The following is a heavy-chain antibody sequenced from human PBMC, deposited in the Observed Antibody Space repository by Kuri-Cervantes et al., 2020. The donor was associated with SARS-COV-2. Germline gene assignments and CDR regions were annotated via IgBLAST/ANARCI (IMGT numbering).Heavy chain of an antibody. Sequence: ASVKVSCKASGGTFSSYAISWVRQAPGQGLEWMGWISAYNGNTNYAQKLQGRVTMTTDTSTSTAYMELRSLRSDDTAVYYCARQIQPSLYYYYGMDVWGQGTTVTVSS. CDR3: ARQIQPSLYYYYGMDV. J-gene: IGHJ6*02. V-gene: IGHV1-18*01. CDR1: GGTFSSYA. CDR2: ISAYNGNT. D-gene: IGHD5-18*01.